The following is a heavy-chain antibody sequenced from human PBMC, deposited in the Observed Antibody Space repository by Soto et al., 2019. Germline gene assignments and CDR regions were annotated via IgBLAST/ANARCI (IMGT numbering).Heavy chain of an antibody. V-gene: IGHV3-53*01. CDR1: GFTVSSNY. CDR3: ARDGAAAGIDY. Sequence: GSLRLSCAASGFTVSSNYMSWVRQAPGKGLEWVSVIYSGGSTYYADSVKGRFTLSIDNSKNTLYLQMNSLRAEDTAVYYCARDGAAAGIDYWGQGTLVTVSS. CDR2: IYSGGST. J-gene: IGHJ4*02. D-gene: IGHD6-13*01.